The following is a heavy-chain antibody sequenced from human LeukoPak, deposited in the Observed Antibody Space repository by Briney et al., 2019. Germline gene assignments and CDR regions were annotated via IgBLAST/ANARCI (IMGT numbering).Heavy chain of an antibody. CDR1: GFTFSSYS. CDR3: ARAPNYYDSSGYLPLGY. J-gene: IGHJ4*02. Sequence: PGGSLRLSCAASGFTFSSYSMNWVRQAPGKGLEWVSSISSSSSYIYYADSVKGRCTISRDNAKNSLYLQMNSLRAEDTAVYYCARAPNYYDSSGYLPLGYWGQGTLVTVSS. D-gene: IGHD3-22*01. CDR2: ISSSSSYI. V-gene: IGHV3-21*01.